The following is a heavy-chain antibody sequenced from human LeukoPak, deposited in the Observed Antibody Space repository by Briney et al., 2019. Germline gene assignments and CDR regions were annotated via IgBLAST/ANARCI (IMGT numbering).Heavy chain of an antibody. CDR3: ARVGGDQVGY. Sequence: PGGSLRLSCAASGXTFSNYEMNWARQAPGKGLEWVSVIYNNGNTHYADSVKGRFTISRDNSKNTLYLQMNSLRVEDTAVYYCARVGGDQVGYWGQGTLVTVSS. CDR1: GXTFSNYE. CDR2: IYNNGNT. D-gene: IGHD4-17*01. V-gene: IGHV3-53*01. J-gene: IGHJ4*02.